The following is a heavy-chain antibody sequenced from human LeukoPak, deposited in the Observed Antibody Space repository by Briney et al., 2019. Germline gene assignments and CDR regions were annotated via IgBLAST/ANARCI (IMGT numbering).Heavy chain of an antibody. D-gene: IGHD3-22*01. V-gene: IGHV3-74*01. CDR3: AIGVVITTAFDN. Sequence: GGSLRLSCAASGFIFSSFSVNWVRQAPGKGLVWVSGINSDGSSATYADSVKGRFTISRDNAKNTLYLEMNSLRAEDMAVYYCAIGVVITTAFDNWGQGTLVTVSS. J-gene: IGHJ4*02. CDR2: INSDGSSA. CDR1: GFIFSSFS.